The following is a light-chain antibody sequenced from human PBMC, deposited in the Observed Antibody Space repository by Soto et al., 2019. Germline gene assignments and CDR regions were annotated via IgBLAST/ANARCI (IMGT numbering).Light chain of an antibody. CDR1: QGISSY. CDR3: QQYNPYSPWT. V-gene: IGKV1-9*01. CDR2: AAS. J-gene: IGKJ1*01. Sequence: LTQSRSSVSASVGDTVTIPRRVSQGISSYLAWYQQKPGKAPKLLIYAASTLQSGVPSRFSGSGSGTEFTLTISGLQPDDFATYYCQQYNPYSPWTFGQGTKVDI.